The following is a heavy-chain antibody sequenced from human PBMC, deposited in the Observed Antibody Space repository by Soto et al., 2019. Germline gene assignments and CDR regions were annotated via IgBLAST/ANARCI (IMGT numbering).Heavy chain of an antibody. CDR3: ARGWYTMEIPPYDY. V-gene: IGHV4-31*03. CDR2: IYYSGST. D-gene: IGHD6-19*01. CDR1: GGSISSGGYY. Sequence: QVQLQESGPGLVKPSQTLSLTCTVSGGSISSGGYYWSWIRQHPGKGLEWIGCIYYSGSTYYNPSLKSRITISVDTSKSRFSLKLNSVTAADTAVYYCARGWYTMEIPPYDYWGQGTLVTVSS. J-gene: IGHJ4*02.